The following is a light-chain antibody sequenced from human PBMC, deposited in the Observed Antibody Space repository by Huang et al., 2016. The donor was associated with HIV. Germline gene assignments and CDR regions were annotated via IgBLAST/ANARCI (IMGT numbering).Light chain of an antibody. CDR1: QRVTRNY. CDR2: GAA. CDR3: QQFGSSPPYS. V-gene: IGKV3-20*01. J-gene: IGKJ2*03. Sequence: EIVLTQSPDTLSLSPGESATVSCRASQRVTRNYLAWYQQRHGQAPKLHIYGAATRATGIQDRFSGSGTGTDVTLTISRLAPEDFAVYYCQQFGSSPPYSFGQGTKLEIK.